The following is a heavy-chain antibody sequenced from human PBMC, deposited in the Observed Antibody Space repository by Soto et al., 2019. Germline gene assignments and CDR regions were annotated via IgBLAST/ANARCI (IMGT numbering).Heavy chain of an antibody. D-gene: IGHD2-21*01. CDR1: GASISSYY. CDR3: ASLWNFFDF. J-gene: IGHJ4*02. V-gene: IGHV4-59*01. CDR2: MYFNESP. Sequence: ESLSLNCTVSGASISSYYWSWIRQPPGKGLEWIGYMYFNESPKYNPSLKSRVTMSVDTSKNQFSLKLRSVTAADTAVYYCASLWNFFDFWGQGALVTVSS.